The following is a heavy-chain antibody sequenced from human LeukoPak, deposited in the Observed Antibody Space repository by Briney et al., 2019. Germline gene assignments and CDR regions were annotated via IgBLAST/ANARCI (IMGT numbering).Heavy chain of an antibody. V-gene: IGHV3-7*01. D-gene: IGHD6-6*01. Sequence: GGSLRLSCAASGFTFSNYWMSWVRQAPGKGLEWVANIKQDGSVKYYVDSVKGQFTISRDNAKNSLYLQMNSLRAEDTAVYYCARIGYSSSSLDYWGQGTLVTVSS. CDR2: IKQDGSVK. J-gene: IGHJ4*02. CDR3: ARIGYSSSSLDY. CDR1: GFTFSNYW.